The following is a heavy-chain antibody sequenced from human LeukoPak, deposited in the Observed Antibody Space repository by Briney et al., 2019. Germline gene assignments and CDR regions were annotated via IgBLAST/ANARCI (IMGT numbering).Heavy chain of an antibody. V-gene: IGHV1-18*04. Sequence: ASVNVSCKASGFRFTSFGVSWVRQAPGQGLEWMGWISNYLGVTHYAEKFEDRVTMTIDTSTATAYMELRSLRYDDTAIYYCARDSDYSGNGNGDWFDPWGQGTVVTVSS. J-gene: IGHJ5*02. CDR2: ISNYLGVT. D-gene: IGHD4-11*01. CDR1: GFRFTSFG. CDR3: ARDSDYSGNGNGDWFDP.